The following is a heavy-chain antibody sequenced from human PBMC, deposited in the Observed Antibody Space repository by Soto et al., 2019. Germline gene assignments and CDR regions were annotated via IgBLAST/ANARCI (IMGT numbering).Heavy chain of an antibody. J-gene: IGHJ4*02. D-gene: IGHD3-10*01. CDR3: ARQVVDGTVAGSGSFDY. Sequence: QVQLQESGPGLVKPSETLSLTCTVYGGSISSSSYYWGWIRQPPGKGLEWIGSVYYSGRTYYNSSLKSRVTISVDTSENQIPLKLSAVTAADTAVYYCARQVVDGTVAGSGSFDYWGQGTLVTVSS. CDR1: GGSISSSSYY. CDR2: VYYSGRT. V-gene: IGHV4-39*01.